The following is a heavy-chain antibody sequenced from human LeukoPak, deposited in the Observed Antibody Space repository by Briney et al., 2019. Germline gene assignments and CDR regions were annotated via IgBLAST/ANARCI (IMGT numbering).Heavy chain of an antibody. J-gene: IGHJ4*02. V-gene: IGHV1-2*02. CDR1: GYTFTGYY. CDR2: INPNSGGT. CDR3: ARGDFYYNSFDY. D-gene: IGHD3-10*01. Sequence: ASVKVSCKASGYTFTGYYMHWVRQAPGQGLEWMGWINPNSGGTNYAQKFQGRVTMTRDTSISTACMELSRLRSDDTAVYYCARGDFYYNSFDYWGQGTLVTVSS.